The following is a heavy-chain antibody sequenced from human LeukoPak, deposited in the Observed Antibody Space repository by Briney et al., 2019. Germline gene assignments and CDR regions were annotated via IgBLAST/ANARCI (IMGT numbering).Heavy chain of an antibody. CDR3: ARDLTVAGPMDV. CDR1: GLTFSRYA. Sequence: GGSLRLSCAASGLTFSRYAMSWVRQAPGKGLEWVSYISTSGNTIYYADSVKGRFTISRDNARNSLDLQMRSLRAEDTAVYYCARDLTVAGPMDVWGQGTTVTVSS. CDR2: ISTSGNTI. J-gene: IGHJ6*02. D-gene: IGHD6-19*01. V-gene: IGHV3-48*03.